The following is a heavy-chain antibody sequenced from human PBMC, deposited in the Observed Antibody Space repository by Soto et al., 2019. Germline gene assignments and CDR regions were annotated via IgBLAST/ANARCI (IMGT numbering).Heavy chain of an antibody. D-gene: IGHD6-19*01. CDR1: GYSITAGGYY. J-gene: IGHJ5*02. Sequence: SETLSLTCFVSGYSITAGGYYWSWIRHHPGKGLEWLGSFYSSGSIIYNPSLRSRVSISGDTSSNQFSMSLTSVTAADPARYYCARMYSSGSGWFHPWGQGTLVTGSS. CDR2: FYSSGSI. V-gene: IGHV4-31*03. CDR3: ARMYSSGSGWFHP.